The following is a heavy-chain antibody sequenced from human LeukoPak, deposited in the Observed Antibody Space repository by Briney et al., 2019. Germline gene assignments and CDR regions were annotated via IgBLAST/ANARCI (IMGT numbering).Heavy chain of an antibody. Sequence: SETLTLTCAVDGGSFSGYYWSWIRQPPGKGLEWIGEINHSGSTNYNPSLKSRVTISVDTSKNQFSLKLSSVTAADTAVYYCAREQAVAGTSHWGQGTLVTVSS. D-gene: IGHD6-19*01. J-gene: IGHJ4*02. V-gene: IGHV4-34*01. CDR1: GGSFSGYY. CDR2: INHSGST. CDR3: AREQAVAGTSH.